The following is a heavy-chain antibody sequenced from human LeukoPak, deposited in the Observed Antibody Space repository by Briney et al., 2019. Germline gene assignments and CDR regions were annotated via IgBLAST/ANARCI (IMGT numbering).Heavy chain of an antibody. CDR2: IIPIFGTA. CDR3: ARGSRYCSSTSCYPDAFDI. CDR1: GGTSSSYA. V-gene: IGHV1-69*05. D-gene: IGHD2-2*01. J-gene: IGHJ3*02. Sequence: ASVKVSCKASGGTSSSYAISWVRQAPGQGLEWMGGIIPIFGTANYAQKFQGRVTITTDESTSTAYMELSSLRSEDTAVYYCARGSRYCSSTSCYPDAFDIWGQGTMVTVSS.